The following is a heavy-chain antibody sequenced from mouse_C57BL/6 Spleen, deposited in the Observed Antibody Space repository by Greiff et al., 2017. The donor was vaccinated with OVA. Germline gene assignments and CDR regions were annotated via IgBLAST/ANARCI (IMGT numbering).Heavy chain of an antibody. V-gene: IGHV5-9*01. CDR2: ISGGGGNT. CDR3: ARQGNYVPYYAMDY. CDR1: GFTFSSYT. Sequence: DVMLVESGGGLVKPGGSLKLSCAASGFTFSSYTMSWVRQTPEKRLEWVATISGGGGNTYYPDSVKGRFTISRDNAKNTLYLQMSSLRSEDTALYYCARQGNYVPYYAMDYWGQGTSVTVSS. J-gene: IGHJ4*01. D-gene: IGHD2-1*01.